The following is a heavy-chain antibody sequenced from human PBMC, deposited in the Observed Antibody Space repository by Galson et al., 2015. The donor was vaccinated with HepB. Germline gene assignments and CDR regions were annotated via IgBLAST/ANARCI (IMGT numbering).Heavy chain of an antibody. CDR1: GYTFTSYA. D-gene: IGHD3-3*02. V-gene: IGHV1-3*01. J-gene: IGHJ5*02. Sequence: SVKVSCKASGYTFTSYAMHWVRQAPGQRLEWMGWIYAGNGNTKYSQKFQGRVTITRDTSGSTAYMELSSLRSEDTAVYYCARAKAHFWSGSLWFDPWGQGTLVTVSS. CDR3: ARAKAHFWSGSLWFDP. CDR2: IYAGNGNT.